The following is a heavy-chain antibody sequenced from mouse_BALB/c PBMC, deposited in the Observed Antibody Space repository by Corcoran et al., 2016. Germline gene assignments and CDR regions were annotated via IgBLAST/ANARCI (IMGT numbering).Heavy chain of an antibody. Sequence: EVQLQQAGPELVKPGASVKISCKASGYSFTGYYMHWVKQSHVKSLEWIGRINPYNGATSYNQNFKDKASLTVDKSSSTAYMELHSLTSEDSAVYYCARPPIYYDYDWCAYWGQGTLVTVSA. J-gene: IGHJ3*01. CDR3: ARPPIYYDYDWCAY. V-gene: IGHV1-26*01. CDR1: GYSFTGYY. D-gene: IGHD2-4*01. CDR2: INPYNGAT.